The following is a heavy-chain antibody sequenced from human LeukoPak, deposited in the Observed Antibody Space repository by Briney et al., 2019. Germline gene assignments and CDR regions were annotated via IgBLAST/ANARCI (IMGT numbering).Heavy chain of an antibody. Sequence: PSETLSLTCAVSGGSISSSSYYWGWIRQPPGKGLECIGSIYYSGSTYYNPSLKSRVTISVDTSKNQFSLKLSSVTAADTAVYYCARDESAMVRGKFDYWGQGTLVTVSS. J-gene: IGHJ4*02. CDR1: GGSISSSSYY. V-gene: IGHV4-39*07. CDR3: ARDESAMVRGKFDY. D-gene: IGHD3-10*01. CDR2: IYYSGST.